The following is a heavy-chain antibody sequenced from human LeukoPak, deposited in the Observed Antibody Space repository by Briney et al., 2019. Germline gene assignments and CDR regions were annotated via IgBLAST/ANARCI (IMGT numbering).Heavy chain of an antibody. CDR1: GGTFSCYA. CDR2: IIPIFGTA. J-gene: IGHJ4*02. Sequence: SVKVSCKASGGTFSCYAISWVRQAPGQGVERMGRIIPIFGTANYAQKFQGRVTITTDESTSTAYMELSSLRSEDTAVYYCARGYTGIVLMNWGQGTLVTVSS. CDR3: ARGYTGIVLMN. D-gene: IGHD2-8*01. V-gene: IGHV1-69*05.